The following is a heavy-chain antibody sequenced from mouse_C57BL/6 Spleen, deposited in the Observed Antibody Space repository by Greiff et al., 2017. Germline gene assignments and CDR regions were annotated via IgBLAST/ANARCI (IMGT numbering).Heavy chain of an antibody. CDR3: TRADGYSWFAY. CDR1: GFTFSSYA. J-gene: IGHJ3*01. Sequence: EVQVVESGEGLVKPGGSLKLSCAASGFTFSSYAMSWVRQTPEKRLEWVAYISSGGDYIYYADTVKGRFTISRDNARNTLYLQMSSLKSEDTAMYYCTRADGYSWFAYWGQGTLVTVSA. CDR2: ISSGGDYI. V-gene: IGHV5-9-1*02. D-gene: IGHD2-3*01.